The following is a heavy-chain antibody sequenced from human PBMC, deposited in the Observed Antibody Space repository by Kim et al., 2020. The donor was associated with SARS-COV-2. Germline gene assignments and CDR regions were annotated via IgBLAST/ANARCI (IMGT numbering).Heavy chain of an antibody. CDR2: ISTAGDT. V-gene: IGHV3-13*01. CDR1: GFTFSSYD. CDR3: ARDGPIAAAGTGFDY. J-gene: IGHJ4*02. D-gene: IGHD6-13*01. Sequence: GGSLRLSCAASGFTFSSYDLHWVRQATGKGLEWVSAISTAGDTYYPGSVKGRFTISRENAKNSLYLQMNSLIAGDTAVYYCARDGPIAAAGTGFDYWGQGTLVTVPS.